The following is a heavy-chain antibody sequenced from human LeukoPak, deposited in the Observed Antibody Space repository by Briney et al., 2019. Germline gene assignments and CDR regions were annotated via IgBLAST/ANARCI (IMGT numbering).Heavy chain of an antibody. CDR2: IIPILDAA. J-gene: IGHJ6*02. CDR1: GSTFSNYG. D-gene: IGHD2-21*02. Sequence: EASAKVSCKASGSTFSNYGITWVRQAPGQGLEWMGRIIPILDAALYAQKFQGRVTITADKSTSTAYMELSTLRPEDTAVYYCARDQGVTDPPPYGLDVWGQGTTVTVSS. CDR3: ARDQGVTDPPPYGLDV. V-gene: IGHV1-69*04.